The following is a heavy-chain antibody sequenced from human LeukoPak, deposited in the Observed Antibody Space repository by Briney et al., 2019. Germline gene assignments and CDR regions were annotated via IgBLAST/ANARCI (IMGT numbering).Heavy chain of an antibody. V-gene: IGHV3-30-3*01. D-gene: IGHD1-26*01. CDR2: ISYDGSNK. Sequence: GGSLRLSCAASGFTFSSYAMHWVRQAPGKGLEWVAVISYDGSNKYYADSVKGQFTISRDNPKNTLYLQMNSLRAEDTAVYYCARGSRWELDRPADYWGQGTLVTVSS. J-gene: IGHJ4*02. CDR3: ARGSRWELDRPADY. CDR1: GFTFSSYA.